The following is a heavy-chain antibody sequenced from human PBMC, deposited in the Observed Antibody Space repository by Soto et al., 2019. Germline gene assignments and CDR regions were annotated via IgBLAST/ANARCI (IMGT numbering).Heavy chain of an antibody. Sequence: ASVKVSCKASGYTFTSYDINWVRQATGQGLEWMGWMNPNSGNTGYAQKFQGRVTMTRNTSISTAYMELSSLRSEDTAVYYCARTNYYDASGHPNWFDPWGQGTLVSVSS. V-gene: IGHV1-8*01. CDR1: GYTFTSYD. J-gene: IGHJ5*02. CDR2: MNPNSGNT. CDR3: ARTNYYDASGHPNWFDP. D-gene: IGHD3-22*01.